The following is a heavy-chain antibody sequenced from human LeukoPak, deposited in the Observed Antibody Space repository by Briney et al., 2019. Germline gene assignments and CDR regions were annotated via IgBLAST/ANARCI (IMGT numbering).Heavy chain of an antibody. CDR3: TRVKTMIIVVRLFDY. V-gene: IGHV1-2*02. J-gene: IGHJ4*02. CDR1: GYTFTDYY. CDR2: ISPNSGGT. Sequence: ASVKVSCKASGYTFTDYYIHWVRQAPGQGLEWMGWISPNSGGTNYAQKFQGRITMTRDTSISTAFMELSRLRSDDTAVYYCTRVKTMIIVVRLFDYWGQGTLVTVSS. D-gene: IGHD3-22*01.